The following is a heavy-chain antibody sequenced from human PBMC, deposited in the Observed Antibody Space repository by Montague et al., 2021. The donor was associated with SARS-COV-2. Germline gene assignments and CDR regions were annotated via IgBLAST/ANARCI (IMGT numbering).Heavy chain of an antibody. CDR3: ARERLGYYDTSSYYIFDY. Sequence: SETLSLTCTVSGGSVSSGSYYWSWIRQPPGKGLEWIGYIYYSGSTNYNPSLKSRVTISVDTSKNQFSLKLSSVTAADTAVYYCARERLGYYDTSSYYIFDYGGQGTLVTVSS. D-gene: IGHD3-22*01. CDR1: GGSVSSGSYY. J-gene: IGHJ4*02. CDR2: IYYSGST. V-gene: IGHV4-61*01.